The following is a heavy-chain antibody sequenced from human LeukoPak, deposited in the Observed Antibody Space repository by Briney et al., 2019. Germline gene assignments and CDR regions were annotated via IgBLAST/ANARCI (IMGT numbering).Heavy chain of an antibody. D-gene: IGHD5-12*01. V-gene: IGHV3-23*01. Sequence: GGSLRLSCAASGFTFSSYAMSWVRQAPGKGLEWVSSISSSGGSTYYADSVKGRFTISRDNSKTTLYLQMNSLRAEETAVYFCAKDFGSRGYTFWGQGTLVTVSS. CDR3: AKDFGSRGYTF. J-gene: IGHJ4*02. CDR2: ISSSGGST. CDR1: GFTFSSYA.